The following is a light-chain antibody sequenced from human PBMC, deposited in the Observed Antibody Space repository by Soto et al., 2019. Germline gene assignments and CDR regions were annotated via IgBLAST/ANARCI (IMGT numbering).Light chain of an antibody. CDR2: EVS. CDR3: SSYTSSSTRV. V-gene: IGLV2-14*02. J-gene: IGLJ1*01. Sequence: QSALTQPASVSGSPGQSITISCTGTSSDVGSYNLVSWYQQHPGKAPKLMIYEVSNRPSGVSNRFSGSKSDNTASLTTSGLQAEDEADYYCSSYTSSSTRVFGTGTKVTVL. CDR1: SSDVGSYNL.